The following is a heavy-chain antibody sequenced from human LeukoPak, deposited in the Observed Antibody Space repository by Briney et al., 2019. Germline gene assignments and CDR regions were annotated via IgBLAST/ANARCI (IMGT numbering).Heavy chain of an antibody. CDR2: VSIGGTYI. V-gene: IGHV3-21*01. D-gene: IGHD4-17*01. CDR1: GFTLSSYG. J-gene: IGHJ2*01. Sequence: PGGSLRLSCAASGFTLSSYGMNWVRQAPGKGLEWVSFVSIGGTYIYYTDSVKGRFTISRDGAKNSLYLQMNSLTAEDTAEYYCARNKINTVTTGWYFDLWGRGTLVTVSS. CDR3: ARNKINTVTTGWYFDL.